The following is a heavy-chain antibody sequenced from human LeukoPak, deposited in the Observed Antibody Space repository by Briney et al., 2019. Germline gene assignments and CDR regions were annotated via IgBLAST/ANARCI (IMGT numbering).Heavy chain of an antibody. D-gene: IGHD3-3*01. CDR2: IIPIFCTA. V-gene: IGHV1-69*13. CDR3: ATLGYDFWGGYYIWFDP. CDR1: GGTFSSYA. Sequence: SVKVSCKASGGTFSSYAISWVRQAPGQGLEWMGGIIPIFCTAHYAQKFQGRATITADESTSTAYMELSSLRSEDTAVYYCATLGYDFWGGYYIWFDPWGQGTLVTVSS. J-gene: IGHJ5*02.